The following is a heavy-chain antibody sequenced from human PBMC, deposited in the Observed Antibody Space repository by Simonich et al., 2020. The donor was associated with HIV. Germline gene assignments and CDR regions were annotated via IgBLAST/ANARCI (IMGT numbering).Heavy chain of an antibody. Sequence: QVQLQQWGAGLLKPSETLSLTCAVYGGSFIGYYWSWIRQPPGKGREWIGEINHSRSTKYNPSPKSRVTISVDTSKNQFSLKLSSVTAADTAVYYCARRHPTTVTTPYFDYWCQGTLVTVSS. J-gene: IGHJ4*02. V-gene: IGHV4-34*01. D-gene: IGHD4-17*01. CDR3: ARRHPTTVTTPYFDY. CDR1: GGSFIGYY. CDR2: INHSRST.